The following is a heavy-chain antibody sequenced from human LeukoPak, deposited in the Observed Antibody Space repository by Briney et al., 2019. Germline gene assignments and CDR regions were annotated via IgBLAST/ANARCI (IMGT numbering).Heavy chain of an antibody. D-gene: IGHD2-21*01. CDR3: ARKISCGGDCYSLDY. CDR2: IWYDGSNK. CDR1: GFTFSSYG. J-gene: IGHJ4*02. Sequence: PGGSLRLSCAASGFTFSSYGMHWVRQAPGKGLEWVAVIWYDGSNKYYADPVKGRFTISRDNSKNTLYLQMNSLRAEDTAVYYCARKISCGGDCYSLDYWGQGTLVTVSS. V-gene: IGHV3-33*01.